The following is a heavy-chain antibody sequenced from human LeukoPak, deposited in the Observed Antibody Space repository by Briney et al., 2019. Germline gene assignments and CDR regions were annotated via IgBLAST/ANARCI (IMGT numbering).Heavy chain of an antibody. CDR3: ATTNVLLWFGELSKTAYFDY. J-gene: IGHJ4*02. CDR2: VYYSGST. V-gene: IGHV4-39*07. CDR1: GGSISSSSYY. Sequence: SETLSLTCTVSGGSISSSSYYWGWIRQPPGKGLEWIGRVYYSGSTYYNPSLKSRVTISVDTSKNQFSLKLSSVTAADTAVYYCATTNVLLWFGELSKTAYFDYWGQGTLVTVSS. D-gene: IGHD3-10*01.